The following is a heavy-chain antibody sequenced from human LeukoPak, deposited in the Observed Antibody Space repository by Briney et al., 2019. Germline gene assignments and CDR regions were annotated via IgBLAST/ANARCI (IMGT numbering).Heavy chain of an antibody. Sequence: GSLRLSCAAPGFTLNGYWMHWVRQAPGKGLVWVSRINSDGSTTSYADSVKGRFTISRDNSKNTLYLQMNSLRAEDTAAYFCARVATGSYDWFDPWGQGALVTVSS. V-gene: IGHV3-74*01. CDR2: INSDGSTT. D-gene: IGHD3-10*01. J-gene: IGHJ5*02. CDR1: GFTLNGYW. CDR3: ARVATGSYDWFDP.